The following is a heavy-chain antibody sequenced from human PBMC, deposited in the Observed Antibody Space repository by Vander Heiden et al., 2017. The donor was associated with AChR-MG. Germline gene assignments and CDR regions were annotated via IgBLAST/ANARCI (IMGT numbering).Heavy chain of an antibody. J-gene: IGHJ4*02. CDR3: AIDVSGACTGGSCYPFDR. D-gene: IGHD2-15*01. V-gene: IGHV4-4*02. CDR1: GYSISNNNW. Sequence: QVQLQESGPGLVKPSGTLSLTCAVSGYSISNNNWWSWVRQPPGKGLEWIGAIWPSGGTTYNTSINRRVTISMDKSKNQYSWMLNSVTAAETAVYYYAIDVSGACTGGSCYPFDRWGQGILVTVSS. CDR2: IWPSGGT.